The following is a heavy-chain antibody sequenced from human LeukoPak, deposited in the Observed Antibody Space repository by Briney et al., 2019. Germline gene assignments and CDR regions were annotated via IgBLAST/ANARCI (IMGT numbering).Heavy chain of an antibody. CDR2: INAGNGNT. V-gene: IGHV1-3*01. J-gene: IGHJ4*02. D-gene: IGHD3-22*01. Sequence: GASVKVSCKASGYTFTSYAMHWVRQAPRQRLEWMGWINAGNGNTKYSQKFQGRVTITRDTSASTAYMELSSLRSEDTAVYYCARGDSSGYFDYWGQGTLVTVSS. CDR1: GYTFTSYA. CDR3: ARGDSSGYFDY.